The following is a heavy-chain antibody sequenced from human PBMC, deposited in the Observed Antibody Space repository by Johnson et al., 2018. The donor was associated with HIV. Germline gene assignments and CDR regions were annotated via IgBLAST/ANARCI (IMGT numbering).Heavy chain of an antibody. D-gene: IGHD3-16*01. Sequence: QVQLVESGGTLVKPGGSLRLSCAASGFTLSDYYMTWIRQAPGKGLEWVSYISDSGSSISYAESVKGRFTISRDNAKNSLYLQMNSLTTEGTAVYYFFRGGSYAGHNSDVFDIWGQGTVVTVSS. CDR3: FRGGSYAGHNSDVFDI. CDR1: GFTLSDYY. CDR2: ISDSGSSI. J-gene: IGHJ3*02. V-gene: IGHV3-11*01.